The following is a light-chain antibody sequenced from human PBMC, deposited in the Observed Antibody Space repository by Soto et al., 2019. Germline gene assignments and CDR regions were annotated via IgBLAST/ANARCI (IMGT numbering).Light chain of an antibody. CDR2: GSS. J-gene: IGKJ2*01. V-gene: IGKV3-20*01. CDR1: ESVISNY. CDR3: QQYGSSIYT. Sequence: EIVLTQSPGTLSLSPGERATLSCRASESVISNYLAWYQQRPGQAPRLLIYGSSTRATGIPDRFSGSGSGTDFTLSISRLEPADFAVYYCQQYGSSIYTFGQGTKLEIK.